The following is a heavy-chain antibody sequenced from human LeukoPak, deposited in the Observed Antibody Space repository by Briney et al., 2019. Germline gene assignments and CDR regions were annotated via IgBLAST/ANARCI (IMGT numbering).Heavy chain of an antibody. J-gene: IGHJ4*02. CDR3: AKTNYYGSRIDY. D-gene: IGHD3-10*01. CDR2: LYYSGSS. CDR1: GGSIFSYY. Sequence: SETLSLTCTVFGGSIFSYYWSWIRQPPGKGLEWIGNLYYSGSSNYNPSLKSRGTTSIDTYKNQFSLKVSSVTAADTAVYYCAKTNYYGSRIDYWGQGTLVTVSS. V-gene: IGHV4-59*01.